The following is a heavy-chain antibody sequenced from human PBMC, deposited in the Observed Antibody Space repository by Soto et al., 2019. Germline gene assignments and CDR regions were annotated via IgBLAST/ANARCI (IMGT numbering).Heavy chain of an antibody. D-gene: IGHD2-21*01. J-gene: IGHJ4*02. V-gene: IGHV4-59*01. Sequence: PSETLSLTCTVSGSSISDYYWTWIRQPPGRGLEWIGYINYSGGTNFNPSLKSRVTISVDTSKNQFSLKVTSVTAADTAMYYCARGWGFGVNYYYFDYWGQGTLVTVSS. CDR2: INYSGGT. CDR3: ARGWGFGVNYYYFDY. CDR1: GSSISDYY.